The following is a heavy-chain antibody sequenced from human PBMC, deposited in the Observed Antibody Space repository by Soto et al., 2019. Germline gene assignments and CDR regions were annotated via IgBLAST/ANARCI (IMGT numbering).Heavy chain of an antibody. J-gene: IGHJ4*02. D-gene: IGHD6-19*01. CDR2: IKSKTDGGTT. V-gene: IGHV3-15*01. CDR1: GFTFSNAW. Sequence: GGSLRLSCAASGFTFSNAWMSWVRQAPGKGLEWVGRIKSKTDGGTTDYAAPVKGRFTISRDDSKNTLYLQMNSLKTEDTAVYYCTTDGLSPPLWSRSQWLKRDYWGQGTLVTVSS. CDR3: TTDGLSPPLWSRSQWLKRDY.